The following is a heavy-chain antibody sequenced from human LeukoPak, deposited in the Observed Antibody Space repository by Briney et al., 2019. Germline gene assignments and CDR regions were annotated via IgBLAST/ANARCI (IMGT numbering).Heavy chain of an antibody. J-gene: IGHJ6*03. CDR3: ARGLAAAGEKGIPWYYYYMDV. D-gene: IGHD6-13*01. CDR2: IIPIFGTA. Sequence: ASVKVSCKASGYTFTNYGISWVRQAPGQGLEWMGGIIPIFGTANYAQKFQGRVTITADKSTSTAYMELSSLRSEDTAVYYCARGLAAAGEKGIPWYYYYMDVWGKGTTVTVSS. CDR1: GYTFTNYG. V-gene: IGHV1-69*06.